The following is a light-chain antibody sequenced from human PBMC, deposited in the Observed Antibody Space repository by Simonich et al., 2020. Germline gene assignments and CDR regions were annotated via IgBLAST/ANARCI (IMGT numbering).Light chain of an antibody. Sequence: QSALTQPASVSGSPGQSLTISCTGTSSDVGGYNYVSWSQQHPGKAPKLMLYDVSKRPSGVSNRFSSSKSGNTASLTISGLQAEDEADYYCSSYTSSSTLVFGGGTKLTVL. V-gene: IGLV2-14*01. CDR3: SSYTSSSTLV. CDR2: DVS. J-gene: IGLJ3*02. CDR1: SSDVGGYNY.